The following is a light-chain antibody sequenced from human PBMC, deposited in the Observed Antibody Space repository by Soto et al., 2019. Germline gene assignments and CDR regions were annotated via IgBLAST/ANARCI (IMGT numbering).Light chain of an antibody. CDR3: QQLNSYPRIT. CDR2: AAS. V-gene: IGKV1-9*01. J-gene: IGKJ5*01. Sequence: IQLTQSPSFLSASVGDRVTISCRASQAMNTYIAWYQQRPGAAPTLLIYAASTLQSGVPSRFSGSGSGTDFTLTISSLQPEDFATYYCQQLNSYPRITFGQGTRLEI. CDR1: QAMNTY.